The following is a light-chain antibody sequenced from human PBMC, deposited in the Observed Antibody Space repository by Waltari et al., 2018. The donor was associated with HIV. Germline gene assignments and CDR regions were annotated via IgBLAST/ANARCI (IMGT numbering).Light chain of an antibody. CDR2: DGS. CDR1: QGISSA. CDR3: QQFKSYPHT. V-gene: IGKV1-13*02. J-gene: IGKJ4*01. Sequence: AIQLTQSPSSLSASVGDRVTITCRASQGISSALAWYQQKAGKAPNLLIYDGSSLESGVPSRFSGTGSGTDFTLIISSLQPEDFATYYCQQFKSYPHTFGGGTKVEIK.